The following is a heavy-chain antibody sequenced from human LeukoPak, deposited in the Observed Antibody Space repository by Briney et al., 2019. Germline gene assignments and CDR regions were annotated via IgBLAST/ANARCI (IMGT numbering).Heavy chain of an antibody. V-gene: IGHV1-18*04. CDR2: ISAYNGNT. CDR3: ARDLEWELLAFDI. CDR1: GYTFTSYY. Sequence: ASVKVSCKASGYTFTSYYMHWVRQAPGQGPEWMGWISAYNGNTNYAQKLQGRVTMTTDTSTSTAYMELRSLRSDDTAVYYCARDLEWELLAFDIWGQGTMVTVSS. D-gene: IGHD1-26*01. J-gene: IGHJ3*02.